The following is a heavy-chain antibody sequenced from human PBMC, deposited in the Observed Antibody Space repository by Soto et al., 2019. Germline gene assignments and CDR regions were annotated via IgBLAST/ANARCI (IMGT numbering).Heavy chain of an antibody. J-gene: IGHJ4*02. CDR3: AIYYDYVWGSYRSEDYFDY. D-gene: IGHD3-16*02. CDR2: ISSSSSYI. Sequence: RPPLEKREGWVSSISSSSSYIYYADSVKGRFTISRDNAKNSLYLQMNSLRAEDTAVYYCAIYYDYVWGSYRSEDYFDYWGQGTLVIVSS. V-gene: IGHV3-21*01.